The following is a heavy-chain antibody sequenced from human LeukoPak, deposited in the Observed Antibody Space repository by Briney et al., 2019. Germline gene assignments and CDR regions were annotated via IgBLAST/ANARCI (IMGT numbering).Heavy chain of an antibody. CDR3: ARYRSDDFGAFDI. CDR1: GFTFSNYE. D-gene: IGHD4/OR15-4a*01. Sequence: GGSLRLSCAASGFTFSNYEMNWVRQAPGKGLEWVSYISSSGSTLYYADSVKGRFTISIDNAKNSLYLQMNRRRAADPAVYYCARYRSDDFGAFDIWGHGTMVTVSS. V-gene: IGHV3-48*03. CDR2: ISSSGSTL. J-gene: IGHJ3*02.